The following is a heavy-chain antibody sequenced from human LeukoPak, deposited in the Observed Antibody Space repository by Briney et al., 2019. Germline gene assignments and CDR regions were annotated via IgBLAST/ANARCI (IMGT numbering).Heavy chain of an antibody. CDR1: GFTFISYA. V-gene: IGHV3-23*01. Sequence: GGSLRLSCAASGFTFISYAMSWVRQAPGKGLEWASAISGGTDSTYYSDSVKGRFTISRDNSKNTLYLQMNTLRAEDTAVYYCAKGGDKYSYGELDYWGQGTLVTVSS. D-gene: IGHD5-18*01. J-gene: IGHJ4*02. CDR2: ISGGTDST. CDR3: AKGGDKYSYGELDY.